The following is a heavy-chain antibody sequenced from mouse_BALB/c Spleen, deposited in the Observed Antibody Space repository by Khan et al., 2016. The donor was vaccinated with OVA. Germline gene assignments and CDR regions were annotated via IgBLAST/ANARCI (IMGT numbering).Heavy chain of an antibody. CDR3: ARELRLGGLAY. CDR2: IWGDGST. Sequence: QVQLKESGPGLVAPSQSLSITCTVSGFSLTDYGINWVRQPPGKGLEWLGMIWGDGSTDYNSALNSRLSISKDNSKSQVFLKMNSLQTDDSARYYCARELRLGGLAYWGQGTLVTVSS. D-gene: IGHD1-2*01. V-gene: IGHV2-6-7*01. J-gene: IGHJ3*01. CDR1: GFSLTDYG.